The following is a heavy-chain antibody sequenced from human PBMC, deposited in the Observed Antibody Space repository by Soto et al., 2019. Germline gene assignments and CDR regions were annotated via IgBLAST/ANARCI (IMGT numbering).Heavy chain of an antibody. CDR1: GFTFDYYW. J-gene: IGHJ3*01. Sequence: EVQLVESGGGLVQPGESLRLSCAASGFTFDYYWMHWVRQAPGKGLVWVSRIYSDGTSTTYADSVRGRFTISSDNAKKTLSLQMHSLRAEDTAVYYCARGDRGAFDLWGQGTVVTVSS. V-gene: IGHV3-74*01. CDR2: IYSDGTST. CDR3: ARGDRGAFDL. D-gene: IGHD1-26*01.